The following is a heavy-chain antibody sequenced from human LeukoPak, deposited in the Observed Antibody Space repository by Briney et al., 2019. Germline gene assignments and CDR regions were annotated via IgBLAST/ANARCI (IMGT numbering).Heavy chain of an antibody. D-gene: IGHD3-10*01. CDR3: ARAGGGFGELLLIDY. Sequence: PSETLSLACTVSGGSISSSSYYWGWIRQPPGKGLEWIGSIYYSGSTYYNPSLKSRVTISVDTSKNQFSLKLSSVTAADTAVYYCARAGGGFGELLLIDYWGQGTLVTVSS. CDR1: GGSISSSSYY. V-gene: IGHV4-39*07. CDR2: IYYSGST. J-gene: IGHJ4*02.